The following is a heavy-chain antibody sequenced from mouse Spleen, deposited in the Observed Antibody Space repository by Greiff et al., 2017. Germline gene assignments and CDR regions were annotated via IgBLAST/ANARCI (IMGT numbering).Heavy chain of an antibody. CDR1: GFNIKDYY. Sequence: VQLQQSGAELVRPGASVKLSCTASGFNIKDYYMHWVKQRPEQGLEWIGRLDPEDGDTEYAPKFQGKATMTADPSSNTAYLQLISLTSEDTAVYYCTTPYYGSSYENYFDYWGQGTTLTVSS. V-gene: IGHV14-1*01. CDR3: TTPYYGSSYENYFDY. J-gene: IGHJ2*01. CDR2: LDPEDGDT. D-gene: IGHD1-1*01.